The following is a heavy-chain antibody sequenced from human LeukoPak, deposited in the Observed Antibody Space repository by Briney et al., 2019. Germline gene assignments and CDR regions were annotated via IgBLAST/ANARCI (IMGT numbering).Heavy chain of an antibody. D-gene: IGHD2-15*01. J-gene: IGHJ4*02. V-gene: IGHV3-64*04. CDR3: ARVRCSRGTCYLDY. CDR2: ISSNGATT. CDR1: GFTFSSYA. Sequence: GGSLTLSCSASGFTFSSYAMHWVRQAPGKGLEYVSAISSNGATTYYADSVKGRFTISRDNAKNSLSLQMNSLRAEDTAVYYCARVRCSRGTCYLDYWGQGTLVTVSS.